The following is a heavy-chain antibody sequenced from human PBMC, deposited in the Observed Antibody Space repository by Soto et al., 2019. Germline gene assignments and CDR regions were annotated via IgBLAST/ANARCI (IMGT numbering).Heavy chain of an antibody. CDR3: ARERGLRFLEWLGLDP. D-gene: IGHD3-3*01. Sequence: SETLSLTCTVSGGSVSSGSYYWSWIRQPPGKGLEWIGYIYYSGSTNYNPSLKSRVAISVDTSKNQFSLKLSSVTAADTAVYYCARERGLRFLEWLGLDPWGQGTLVTVSS. J-gene: IGHJ5*02. CDR2: IYYSGST. V-gene: IGHV4-61*01. CDR1: GGSVSSGSYY.